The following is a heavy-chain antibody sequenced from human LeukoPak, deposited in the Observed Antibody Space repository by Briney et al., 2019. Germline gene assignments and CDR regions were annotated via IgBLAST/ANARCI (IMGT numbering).Heavy chain of an antibody. Sequence: GGSLRLSCAASGFTVSSNYMSWVRQAPGKGLEWVSLIYRGGSTYYGDSVKGRFTISRDNSKNTLDLQMNSLRAEDTTVYYCARFCVDYYYGMDVWGQGTTVTVSS. V-gene: IGHV3-66*01. CDR3: ARFCVDYYYGMDV. J-gene: IGHJ6*02. CDR1: GFTVSSNY. CDR2: IYRGGST.